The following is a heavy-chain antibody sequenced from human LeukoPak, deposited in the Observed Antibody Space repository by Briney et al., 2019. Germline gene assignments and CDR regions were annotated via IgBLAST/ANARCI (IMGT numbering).Heavy chain of an antibody. CDR1: GYTFTGYY. V-gene: IGHV1-2*06. J-gene: IGHJ4*02. CDR3: ARVKQWLGGVDY. CDR2: INPNSGGT. D-gene: IGHD6-19*01. Sequence: ASVKVSCKASGYTFTGYYMHWVRQAPGQGLEWMGRINPNSGGTNYAQKFQGRVTMTRDTSISTAYMELSRLRSDDTAVYYCARVKQWLGGVDYWGQGTLVTVSS.